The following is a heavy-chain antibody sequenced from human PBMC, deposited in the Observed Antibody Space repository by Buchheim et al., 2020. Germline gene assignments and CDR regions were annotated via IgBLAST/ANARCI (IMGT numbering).Heavy chain of an antibody. J-gene: IGHJ6*02. Sequence: QVQLVESGGGVVQPGRSLRLSCAASGFTFSSYAMHWVRQAPGKGLEWVAVISYDGSNKYYADFVKGRFTISRDNSKNTLYLQMNSLRAEDTAVYYCARDQKSGGLWFGELLTKDYYYYGMDVWGQGTT. CDR2: ISYDGSNK. CDR3: ARDQKSGGLWFGELLTKDYYYYGMDV. CDR1: GFTFSSYA. V-gene: IGHV3-30-3*01. D-gene: IGHD3-10*01.